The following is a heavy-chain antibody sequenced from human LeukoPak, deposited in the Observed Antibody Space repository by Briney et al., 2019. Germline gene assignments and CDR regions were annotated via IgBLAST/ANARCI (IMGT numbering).Heavy chain of an antibody. CDR1: GFTFSSYA. Sequence: PGGSLRLSCAASGFTFSSYAMSWVRQAPGKGREWVSAISGSGGSTYYADSVKGRFTISRDNSKNTLYLQMNSLRAEDTAVYYCAKDRYRSRDYFDYWGQGTLVTVSS. V-gene: IGHV3-23*01. CDR2: ISGSGGST. CDR3: AKDRYRSRDYFDY. J-gene: IGHJ4*02. D-gene: IGHD1-1*01.